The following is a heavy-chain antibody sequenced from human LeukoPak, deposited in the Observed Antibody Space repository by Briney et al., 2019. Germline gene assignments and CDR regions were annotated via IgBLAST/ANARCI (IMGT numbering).Heavy chain of an antibody. V-gene: IGHV3-48*03. CDR2: ISGSGDTM. J-gene: IGHJ4*02. CDR3: ARGAVAGTPPVDY. Sequence: GESLRLSCAASGFTFSSHEMNWVRQAPGKGLEWLSYISGSGDTMYYADSVRGRFTISRDNAKNSLYLQMNSLRTEDSALYSCARGAVAGTPPVDYWGPGTLVTVSS. D-gene: IGHD6-19*01. CDR1: GFTFSSHE.